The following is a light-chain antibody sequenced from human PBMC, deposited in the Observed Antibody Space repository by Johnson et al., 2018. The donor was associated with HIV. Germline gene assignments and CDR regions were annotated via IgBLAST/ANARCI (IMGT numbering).Light chain of an antibody. CDR3: ATWDSSLSACRV. J-gene: IGLJ1*01. CDR1: SSNIGNNY. Sequence: QSMLTQAPSVSAAPGQKVTISCSGSSSNIGNNYVSWYQQLPGTAPKLLIYDNNKRPSGIPDRFSGSKSGTSATLGITALQTGDEADYYCATWDSSLSACRVFGTGTKVTVL. V-gene: IGLV1-51*01. CDR2: DNN.